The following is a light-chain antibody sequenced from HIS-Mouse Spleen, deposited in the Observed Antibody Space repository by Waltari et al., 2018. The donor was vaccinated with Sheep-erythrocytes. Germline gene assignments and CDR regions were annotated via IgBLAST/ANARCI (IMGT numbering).Light chain of an antibody. CDR3: CSYAGSSTPWV. J-gene: IGLJ3*02. CDR2: EGS. V-gene: IGLV2-23*01. Sequence: QSALTQPASASGSPGQSLPIPWTGTSRSVVSFHLVSWYQHHPGKPPKLMIYEGSKRTSGVSNRFSGSKSGNTASLTISGLQAEDEADYYCCSYAGSSTPWVFGGGTKLTVL. CDR1: SRSVVSFHL.